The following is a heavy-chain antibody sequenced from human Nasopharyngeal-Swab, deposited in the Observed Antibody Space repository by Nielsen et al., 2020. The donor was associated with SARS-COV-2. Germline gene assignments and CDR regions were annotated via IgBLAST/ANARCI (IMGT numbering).Heavy chain of an antibody. CDR3: ARSATVTNWYFDL. CDR2: IYPGDSDT. D-gene: IGHD4-17*01. J-gene: IGHJ2*01. CDR1: GYSFTSYW. Sequence: KVSCKGAGYSFTSYWIGWVRQMPGKGLEWMGIIYPGDSDTRYSPYFQGQGTISADKSISTAHLQWSSLEASDTAMYYCARSATVTNWYFDLWGRGTLVTVSS. V-gene: IGHV5-51*01.